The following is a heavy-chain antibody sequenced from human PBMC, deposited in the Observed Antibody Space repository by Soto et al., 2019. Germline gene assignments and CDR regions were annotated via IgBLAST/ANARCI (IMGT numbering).Heavy chain of an antibody. CDR3: AKGDGRNSVDY. J-gene: IGHJ4*02. CDR1: GFTFNIYG. Sequence: GGSLRLSCAASGFTFNIYGMHWVRQAPGKGLEWVALILYDGSKKYYTDSVKGRFTISRDNSKNTLYPQMNSLTAEDTAVYYCAKGDGRNSVDYWGQGTLVTVSS. CDR2: ILYDGSKK. V-gene: IGHV3-30*18. D-gene: IGHD2-21*01.